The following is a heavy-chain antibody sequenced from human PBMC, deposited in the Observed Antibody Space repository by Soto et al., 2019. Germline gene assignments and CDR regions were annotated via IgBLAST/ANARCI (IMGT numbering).Heavy chain of an antibody. V-gene: IGHV4-30-4*01. Sequence: LSLTCTVSGGSISSGDYYWSWIRQPPGKGLEWIGYIYYSGSTYYNPSLKSRVTISVDTSKNQFSLKLSSVTAADTAVYYCARESPLHYGGNSFQHWGQGTLVTVSS. D-gene: IGHD4-17*01. CDR2: IYYSGST. CDR3: ARESPLHYGGNSFQH. J-gene: IGHJ1*01. CDR1: GGSISSGDYY.